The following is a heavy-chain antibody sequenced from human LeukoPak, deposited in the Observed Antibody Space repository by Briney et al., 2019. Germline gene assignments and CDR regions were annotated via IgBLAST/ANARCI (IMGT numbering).Heavy chain of an antibody. CDR1: GFSFSFYW. V-gene: IGHV3-9*01. CDR3: AKSGAFDI. CDR2: ISWNSGSI. D-gene: IGHD3-10*01. J-gene: IGHJ3*02. Sequence: PGGSLRLSCAASGFSFSFYWMHWVRQAPGKGLEWVSGISWNSGSIGYADSVKGRFTISRDNAKNSLYLQMNSLRAEDTALYYCAKSGAFDIWGQGTMVTVSS.